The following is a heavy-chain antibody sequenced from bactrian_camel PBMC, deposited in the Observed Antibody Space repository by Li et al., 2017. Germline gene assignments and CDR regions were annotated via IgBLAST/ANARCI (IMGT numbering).Heavy chain of an antibody. CDR2: IYLGGGVT. CDR1: QYTERINC. CDR3: AAQRQYYGSCGEPTY. J-gene: IGHJ4*01. Sequence: HVQLVESGGGSVQAGGSLRVSCAASQYTERINCMGWYRQAPGKEREGVAAIYLGGGVTYYTDSVKGRFTISQDNAKNTVYLQMNTLSPEDTAMYYCAAQRQYYGSCGEPTYWGQGTQVTVS. V-gene: IGHV3S54*01. D-gene: IGHD6*01.